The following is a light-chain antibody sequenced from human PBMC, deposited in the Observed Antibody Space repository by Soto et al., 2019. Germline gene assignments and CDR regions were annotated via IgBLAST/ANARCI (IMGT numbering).Light chain of an antibody. CDR2: AAS. CDR1: HDIARW. CDR3: QQVKGFPLT. V-gene: IGKV1-12*01. J-gene: IGKJ4*02. Sequence: DIQMTQSPSSVSAFVGDIVAITCRASHDIARWLAWYQQQPGKAPRLLIYAASSLQSGIPKRFSGSGSGTDLTLTITILQPEDSSVYYCQQVKGFPLTFGGGTKVEIK.